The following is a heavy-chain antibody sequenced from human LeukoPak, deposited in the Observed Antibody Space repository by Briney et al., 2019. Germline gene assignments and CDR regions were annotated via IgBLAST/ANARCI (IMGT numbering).Heavy chain of an antibody. J-gene: IGHJ6*02. D-gene: IGHD6-6*01. CDR2: ISGSGGST. V-gene: IGHV3-23*01. CDR3: AKVTHSSIAAPYGMDV. Sequence: GGSLRLSCAASGFAFSSYAMNWVRQAPGKGLEWVSGISGSGGSTYYADSVKGRFTISRDNSKNTRYLQMNSLRAEDTAVYYCAKVTHSSIAAPYGMDVWGQGTTVTVSS. CDR1: GFAFSSYA.